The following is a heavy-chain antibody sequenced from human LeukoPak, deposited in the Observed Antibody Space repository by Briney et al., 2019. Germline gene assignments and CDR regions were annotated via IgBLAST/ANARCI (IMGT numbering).Heavy chain of an antibody. CDR3: AKDSLSGDGPDYFDY. CDR1: GFTFSSSA. CDR2: ISNNGGYT. Sequence: PGRSLRLSCAASGFTFSSSAMSWVRQAPGKGLEWVSAISNNGGYTYYADSVQGRFTISRDNSKSTLCLQMNSLRAEDTAVYYCAKDSLSGDGPDYFDYWGQGTLVTVSS. J-gene: IGHJ4*02. D-gene: IGHD1-26*01. V-gene: IGHV3-23*01.